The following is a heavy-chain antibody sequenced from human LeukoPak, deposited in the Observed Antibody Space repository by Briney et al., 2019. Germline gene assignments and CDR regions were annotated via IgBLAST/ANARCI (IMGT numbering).Heavy chain of an antibody. J-gene: IGHJ3*02. V-gene: IGHV1-69*13. Sequence: ASVKVSFKVSGATFNSYNINWVRQAPGQRPEWMGAIIPILVTANYAEDFQGRVTISADESTTTAYMELSSLTSEDTGIYYCATPYCSSSSCYHAFDMWGQGTTVTVSS. CDR1: GATFNSYN. D-gene: IGHD2-2*01. CDR2: IIPILVTA. CDR3: ATPYCSSSSCYHAFDM.